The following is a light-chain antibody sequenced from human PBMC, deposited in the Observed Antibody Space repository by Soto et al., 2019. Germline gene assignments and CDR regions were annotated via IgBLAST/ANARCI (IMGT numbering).Light chain of an antibody. CDR3: QQLNSFPLT. J-gene: IGKJ5*01. V-gene: IGKV1D-12*01. Sequence: GARVTITCRARPGISSALAWYQQKPGRAPKLLIYAASSLQSGVPVRFSGSGSGTDFTLSINSLQPEDVATYYCQQLNSFPLTFGQGTRLEI. CDR2: AAS. CDR1: PGISSA.